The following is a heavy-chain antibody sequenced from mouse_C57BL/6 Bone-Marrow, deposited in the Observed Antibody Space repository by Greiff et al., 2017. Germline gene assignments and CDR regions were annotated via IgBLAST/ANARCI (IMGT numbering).Heavy chain of an antibody. J-gene: IGHJ3*01. CDR1: GFSFNTYA. V-gene: IGHV10-1*01. Sequence: EVQLVESGGGLVQPKGSLKLSCAASGFSFNTYAMNWVRQAPGKGLEWVARIRSKSNNYATYYADSVKDRFTISRDDSESMLYLQMNNLKTEDTAMYYCVVDGYYPAWFAYWGQGTLVTVSA. CDR2: IRSKSNNYAT. D-gene: IGHD2-3*01. CDR3: VVDGYYPAWFAY.